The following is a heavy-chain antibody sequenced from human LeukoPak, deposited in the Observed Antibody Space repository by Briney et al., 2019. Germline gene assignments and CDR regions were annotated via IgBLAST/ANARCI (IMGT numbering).Heavy chain of an antibody. CDR2: ISGSGSTI. Sequence: GGSLRLSCAASGFSFNNFAMSWVRQAPGKGLEWVSAISGSGSTIFYADSVKSRFTVSRDNSENTLFLQMNSLRAEDTALYYCAKATMDTTYFDSWGQGTLVTVSS. CDR3: AKATMDTTYFDS. D-gene: IGHD4/OR15-4a*01. CDR1: GFSFNNFA. V-gene: IGHV3-23*01. J-gene: IGHJ4*02.